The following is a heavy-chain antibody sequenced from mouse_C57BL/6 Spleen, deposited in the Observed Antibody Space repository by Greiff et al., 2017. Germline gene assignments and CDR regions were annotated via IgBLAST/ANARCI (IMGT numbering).Heavy chain of an antibody. CDR1: GYTFTSYG. J-gene: IGHJ4*01. Sequence: QVQLQQSGAELARPAASVKLSCTVSGYTFTSYGLSWVKQRTGQGLEWIGEIYPRSGNTYYHEKFKRKATLPADKSSSTAYVELRSLTSEDSAVYFCERGGNCRGDYWGQGTSVTVSS. V-gene: IGHV1-81*01. D-gene: IGHD2-1*01. CDR2: IYPRSGNT. CDR3: ERGGNCRGDY.